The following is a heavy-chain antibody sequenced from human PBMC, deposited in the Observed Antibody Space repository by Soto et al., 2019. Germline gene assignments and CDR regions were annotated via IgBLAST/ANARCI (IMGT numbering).Heavy chain of an antibody. V-gene: IGHV4-59*01. D-gene: IGHD3-3*01. CDR3: ARSNYDFWSGYYTSPFDY. CDR2: IYYSGST. CDR1: GGSISSYY. Sequence: PSETLCLTCTASGGSISSYYWRWIRQPPGKGLEWIGYIYYSGSTNYNPSLKSRVTISVDTSKNQFSLKLSSVTAADTAVYYCARSNYDFWSGYYTSPFDYWGQGTLVTVSS. J-gene: IGHJ4*02.